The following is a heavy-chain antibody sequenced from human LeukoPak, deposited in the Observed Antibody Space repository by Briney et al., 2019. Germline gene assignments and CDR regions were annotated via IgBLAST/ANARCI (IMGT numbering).Heavy chain of an antibody. CDR2: TYYRSKWYN. V-gene: IGHV6-1*01. CDR3: ARGPGYSSSSDYYDSSGLFDY. J-gene: IGHJ4*02. D-gene: IGHD3-22*01. CDR1: GDSVSSNSAA. Sequence: SQTLSLTCAISGDSVSSNSAAWNWIRQSPSRGLEWLGRTYYRSKWYNDYAVSVKSRITINPDTSKNQFSLQLNSVTPEDTAVYYCARGPGYSSSSDYYDSSGLFDYWGQGTLVTVSS.